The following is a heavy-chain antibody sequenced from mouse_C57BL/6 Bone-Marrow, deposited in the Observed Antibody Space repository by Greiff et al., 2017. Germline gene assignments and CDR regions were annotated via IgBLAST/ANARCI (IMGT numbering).Heavy chain of an antibody. Sequence: EVHLVESGPGLVKPSQSLSLTCSVTGYSITSGYYWNWIRQFPGNKLEWMGYISYDGSNNYNPSLKNRSSITRDTSKNQFFLKLNSVTTEDTATYYYARERGRSSGYIFAYWGQGTLVTVSA. V-gene: IGHV3-6*01. CDR2: ISYDGSN. CDR3: ARERGRSSGYIFAY. CDR1: GYSITSGYY. D-gene: IGHD3-2*02. J-gene: IGHJ3*01.